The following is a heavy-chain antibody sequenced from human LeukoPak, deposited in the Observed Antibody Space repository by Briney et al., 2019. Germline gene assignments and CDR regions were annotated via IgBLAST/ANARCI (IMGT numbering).Heavy chain of an antibody. CDR3: SGHGSSSY. CDR2: IKEDGTEK. J-gene: IGHJ4*02. D-gene: IGHD6-13*01. Sequence: GGSLRLSCAVSGFTFSSYWMSWVRQAPGKGLEWVANIKEDGTEKYYQDSVKGRFTISRDNAKNPLYLQMNSLRAEDTALYYASGHGSSSYWGQGTLVAVSS. V-gene: IGHV3-7*03. CDR1: GFTFSSYW.